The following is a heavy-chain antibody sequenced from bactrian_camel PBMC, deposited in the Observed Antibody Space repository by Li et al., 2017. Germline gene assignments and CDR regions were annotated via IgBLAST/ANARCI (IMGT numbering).Heavy chain of an antibody. CDR2: INSGGGAA. CDR1: GFTVSNYG. J-gene: IGHJ6*01. CDR3: AVGFMPYGYRDLIDFGK. Sequence: VQLVESGGGLAQAGGSLRLSCAASGFTVSNYGMSWVRQAPGKGLEWVSVINSGGGAAFYVDSVKGRFTISRDNAKNTVYLQLNSLKTEDIAMYYCAVGFMPYGYRDLIDFGKWGQGTQVTVS. D-gene: IGHD3*01. V-gene: IGHV3S40*01.